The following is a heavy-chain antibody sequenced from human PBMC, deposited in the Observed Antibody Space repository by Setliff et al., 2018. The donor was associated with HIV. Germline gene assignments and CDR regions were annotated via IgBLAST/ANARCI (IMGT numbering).Heavy chain of an antibody. CDR3: VGDDNSWFWSYF. CDR2: FSHSGTT. J-gene: IGHJ4*02. V-gene: IGHV4-38-2*02. D-gene: IGHD6-13*01. CDR1: GHSISDGSR. Sequence: PSETLSLTCTVSGHSISDGSRWGWIRQTPGKGLEWIGTFSHSGTTYYNPSLESRVTISVHTSQNQFSLKLNSVTAADTAVYYCVGDDNSWFWSYFWGQGTLVTVSS.